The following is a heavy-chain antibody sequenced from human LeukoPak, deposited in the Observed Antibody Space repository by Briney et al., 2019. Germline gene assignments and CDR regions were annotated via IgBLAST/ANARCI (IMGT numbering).Heavy chain of an antibody. CDR1: GYTFTSYG. CDR3: AREKLWFGELFGHWFDP. CDR2: ISAYNGNT. J-gene: IGHJ5*02. V-gene: IGHV1-18*01. D-gene: IGHD3-10*01. Sequence: ASVKVSCKASGYTFTSYGISWVRQAPGQGLEWMGWISAYNGNTNFAQKLQGRVTMTTDTSTSTAYMELRSLRSDDTAVYYCAREKLWFGELFGHWFDPWGQGTLVTVSS.